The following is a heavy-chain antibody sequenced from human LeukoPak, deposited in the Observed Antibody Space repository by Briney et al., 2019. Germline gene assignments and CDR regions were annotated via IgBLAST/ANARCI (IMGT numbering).Heavy chain of an antibody. Sequence: KSGGSLRLSCAASGFTFSSYSMNWVRQAPGKGLEWVSSISSSSSYIYYADSVKGRFTIPRDNAKNSLYLQMNSLRAEDTAVYYCARAPWHYYDSSGYYPTLGGMDVWGQGTTVTVSS. CDR3: ARAPWHYYDSSGYYPTLGGMDV. D-gene: IGHD3-22*01. V-gene: IGHV3-21*01. CDR2: ISSSSSYI. CDR1: GFTFSSYS. J-gene: IGHJ6*02.